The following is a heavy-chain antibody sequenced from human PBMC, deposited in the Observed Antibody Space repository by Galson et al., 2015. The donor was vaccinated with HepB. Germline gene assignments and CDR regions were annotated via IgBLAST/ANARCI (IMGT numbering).Heavy chain of an antibody. CDR3: ARMYGAGTFWGPLIGP. V-gene: IGHV4-39*01. CDR1: GGSISSGSYY. CDR2: IAFRGKT. Sequence: TCTVSGGSISSGSYYWGWIRQPPGKGLAWIGSIAFRGKTYYNSSLKSRVTMSVDTSKNQFSLSLRSVTASDTAVYYCARMYGAGTFWGPLIGPWGQGTLVTVSS. J-gene: IGHJ5*02. D-gene: IGHD3-10*01.